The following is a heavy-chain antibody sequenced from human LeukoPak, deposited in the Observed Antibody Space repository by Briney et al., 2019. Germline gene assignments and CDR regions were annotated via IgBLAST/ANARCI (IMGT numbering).Heavy chain of an antibody. Sequence: SETLSLTCTVSGGSISSGDYYWSWIRQPPGKGLEWIGYIYYSGSTYYNPSLKSRVTISVDTSKNQFCLKLSSVTAADTAVYYCARDERDDRSAWGQGTLVTVSS. CDR2: IYYSGST. V-gene: IGHV4-30-4*01. D-gene: IGHD3-22*01. J-gene: IGHJ4*02. CDR1: GGSISSGDYY. CDR3: ARDERDDRSA.